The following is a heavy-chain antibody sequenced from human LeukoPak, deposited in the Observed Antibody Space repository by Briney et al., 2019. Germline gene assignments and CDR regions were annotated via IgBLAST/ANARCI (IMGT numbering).Heavy chain of an antibody. J-gene: IGHJ4*02. V-gene: IGHV1-24*01. Sequence: ASVKVSCKVSGYTLTELSMHWVRQAPGKGLEWMGGFDPEDGETIYAQKFQGRVTMTEDTSTDTAYMELSSLRAEDTAVYYCARGEHYYGSGGYKVDYWGQGTLVTVSS. D-gene: IGHD3-10*01. CDR3: ARGEHYYGSGGYKVDY. CDR2: FDPEDGET. CDR1: GYTLTELS.